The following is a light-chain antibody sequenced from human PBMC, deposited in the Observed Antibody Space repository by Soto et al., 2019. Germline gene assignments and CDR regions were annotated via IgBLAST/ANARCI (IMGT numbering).Light chain of an antibody. J-gene: IGKJ5*01. Sequence: EIVLTQSPATLSLSPGETATRSCRPRQSVGTYLAWYQQKPGQSPRLLMFDVSNRATGIPARFSGSGSGTDFTLTISSLEPEDFGVYYCQHRSIWPVSCGQGTRREI. CDR1: QSVGTY. V-gene: IGKV3-11*01. CDR3: QHRSIWPVS. CDR2: DVS.